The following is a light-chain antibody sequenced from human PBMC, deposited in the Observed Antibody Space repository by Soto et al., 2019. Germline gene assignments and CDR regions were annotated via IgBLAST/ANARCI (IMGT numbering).Light chain of an antibody. J-gene: IGKJ4*01. CDR2: HIS. CDR3: QQCSNCPLT. CDR1: QSVDNY. V-gene: IGKV3-11*01. Sequence: EVVLTQAVDTRILSASERATLYSWASQSVDNYLAWYHQKPGQAPRLVIHHISNRATGIPARFSGSGSGTDFTLTIRSLEPVDFAVYYCQQCSNCPLTFGGGTKVDIK.